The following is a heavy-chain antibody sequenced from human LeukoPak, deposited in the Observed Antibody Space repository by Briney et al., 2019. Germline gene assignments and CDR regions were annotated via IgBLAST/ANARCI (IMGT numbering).Heavy chain of an antibody. CDR3: ATLGYSYGTDY. J-gene: IGHJ4*02. CDR2: IYYSGST. D-gene: IGHD5-18*01. Sequence: SETLSLTCTVSGGSISSSSYHWGWIRQPPGKGLEWIGSIYYSGSTYYNPSLKSRVTISVDTSKNQFSLKLSSVTAADTAVYYCATLGYSYGTDYWGQGTLVTVSS. V-gene: IGHV4-39*07. CDR1: GGSISSSSYH.